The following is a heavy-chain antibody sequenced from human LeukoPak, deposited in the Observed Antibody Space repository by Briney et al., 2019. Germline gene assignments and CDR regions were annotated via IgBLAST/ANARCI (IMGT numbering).Heavy chain of an antibody. CDR2: ISDDGRNK. CDR1: GFSFISYG. J-gene: IGHJ4*02. Sequence: HAGGSLRLSCAASGFSFISYGMHWVRQAPAKGLEWVGGISDDGRNKKYADSVKGRFTISRDNSKDTLYLQMNSLRDEDTAVYYCAKRHSDYGDYVTYFDYWGQGTLVTVSS. D-gene: IGHD4-17*01. V-gene: IGHV3-30*18. CDR3: AKRHSDYGDYVTYFDY.